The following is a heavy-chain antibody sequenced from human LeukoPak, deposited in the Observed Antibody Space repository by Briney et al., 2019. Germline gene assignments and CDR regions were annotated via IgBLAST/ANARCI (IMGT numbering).Heavy chain of an antibody. V-gene: IGHV1-2*06. CDR1: GYTFTGYY. CDR3: AGPYCSSTSCYQPDYYYGMDV. Sequence: ASVKVSCKASGYTFTGYYMHWVRQAPGQGLEWMGRINPNSGGTNYAQKFQGRVTMTRDTSISTAYMELSRLRSDDTAVYYCAGPYCSSTSCYQPDYYYGMDVWGQGTTVTVSS. D-gene: IGHD2-2*01. J-gene: IGHJ6*02. CDR2: INPNSGGT.